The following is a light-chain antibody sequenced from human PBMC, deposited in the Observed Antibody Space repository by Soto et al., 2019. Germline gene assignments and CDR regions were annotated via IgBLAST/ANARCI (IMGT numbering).Light chain of an antibody. CDR2: DAS. CDR1: QSISNW. V-gene: IGKV1-5*01. Sequence: DIPMTQSPSTLSASVGDRVIITCRASQSISNWLAWYQQKPGKAPNLLVYDASSLESGVPSRFSGSGSGTEFTLTISSLQPGDFATYYCQQYSTYTWTFGQGTKVEIK. J-gene: IGKJ1*01. CDR3: QQYSTYTWT.